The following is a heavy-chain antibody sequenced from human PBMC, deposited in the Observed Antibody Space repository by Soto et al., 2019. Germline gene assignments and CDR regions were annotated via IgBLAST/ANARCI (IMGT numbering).Heavy chain of an antibody. J-gene: IGHJ6*01. CDR3: ARHSSSWYYYSMDV. V-gene: IGHV1-69*06. CDR1: GGTFSSYA. D-gene: IGHD6-13*01. CDR2: IIPIFGTA. Sequence: SVKVSCKASGGTFSSYAISWVRQAPGQGLEWMGGIIPIFGTANYAQKFQGRVTITADKSTSTAYMELSSLRSEDTAVYYWARHSSSWYYYSMDVCRQGTTVSVSS.